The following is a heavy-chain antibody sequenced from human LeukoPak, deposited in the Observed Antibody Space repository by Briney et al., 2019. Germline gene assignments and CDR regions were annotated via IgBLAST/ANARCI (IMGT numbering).Heavy chain of an antibody. J-gene: IGHJ6*02. CDR1: GFIFDTYG. CDR2: IAYDGSNQ. CDR3: AKEKAIGTINYGLDV. V-gene: IGHV3-30*18. Sequence: GGSLRLSCAASGFIFDTYGMLWVRQAPGKGLEWVAVIAYDGSNQYYADSVKGRFTISRDNSKNTLYLQMNSLRGEDTAVYYCAKEKAIGTINYGLDVWGQGTTVTVSS. D-gene: IGHD1-1*01.